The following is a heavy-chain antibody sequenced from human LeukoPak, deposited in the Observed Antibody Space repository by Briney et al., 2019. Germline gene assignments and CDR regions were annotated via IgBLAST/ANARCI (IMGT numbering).Heavy chain of an antibody. CDR3: ARLYYGSSGYSFDY. CDR1: DGSISNYY. J-gene: IGHJ4*02. Sequence: PSETLSLTCTVSDGSISNYYWSWIRQPPGKGLEWIGYIYYRGSTNYNPSLKSRLTISVDTSKNQFSLKLNSVTAADTAVYYRARLYYGSSGYSFDYWGQGTLVTVSS. D-gene: IGHD3-22*01. CDR2: IYYRGST. V-gene: IGHV4-59*08.